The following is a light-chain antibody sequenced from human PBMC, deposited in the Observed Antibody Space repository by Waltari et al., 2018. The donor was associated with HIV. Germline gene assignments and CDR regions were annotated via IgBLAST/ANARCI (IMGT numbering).Light chain of an antibody. V-gene: IGKV3-15*01. CDR1: QSISTK. CDR3: QQYHNWPPLT. J-gene: IGKJ4*01. CDR2: GAS. Sequence: DIVMTQSPATLSVSPGEGVTLSCRASQSISTKLAWYQQKPGQVPNLLIYGASIRATGIPARFSGSGSGTEFTLTISSLQSEDFAFYYCQQYHNWPPLTFGGGTKVEVK.